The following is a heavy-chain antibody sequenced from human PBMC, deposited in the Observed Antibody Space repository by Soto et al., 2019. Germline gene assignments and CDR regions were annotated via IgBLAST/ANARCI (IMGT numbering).Heavy chain of an antibody. J-gene: IGHJ4*02. CDR3: AKDVKYYYGSGSSYDY. Sequence: GGSLRLSCAASGFTFSSYAMSWVRQAPGKGLEWVSAISGSGGSTYYADSVKGRFTISRDKSKNTLYLQMNSLRAEDTAVYYCAKDVKYYYGSGSSYDYWGQGTLVTVSS. CDR2: ISGSGGST. V-gene: IGHV3-23*01. CDR1: GFTFSSYA. D-gene: IGHD3-10*01.